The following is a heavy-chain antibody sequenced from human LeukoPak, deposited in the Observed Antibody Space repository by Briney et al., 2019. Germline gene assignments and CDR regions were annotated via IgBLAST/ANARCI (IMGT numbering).Heavy chain of an antibody. CDR3: ATLDIVVVPAAWEGDY. D-gene: IGHD2-2*01. V-gene: IGHV3-74*01. Sequence: GGSLRLSCAASGFTFSSYWMHWVRQAPGKGLVWVSRINSDGSSTSYADSVKGRFIISRDNAKNTLYLQMNSLRAEDTAVYYCATLDIVVVPAAWEGDYWGQGTLVTVSS. J-gene: IGHJ4*02. CDR1: GFTFSSYW. CDR2: INSDGSST.